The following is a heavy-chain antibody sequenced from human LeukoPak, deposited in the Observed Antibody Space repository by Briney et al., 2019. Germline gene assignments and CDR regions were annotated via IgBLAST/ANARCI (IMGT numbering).Heavy chain of an antibody. CDR1: GGSISSSSYY. D-gene: IGHD3-22*01. J-gene: IGHJ4*02. CDR2: IYYSGST. CDR3: ARENPSGYYNRPIDY. Sequence: SETLSLTCTVSGGSISSSSYYWGWIRQPPGKGLEWIGSIYYSGSTYYNPSLKSRVTISVDTSKNQFSLKLSSVTAADTAIYYCARENPSGYYNRPIDYWGQGTLVTVSS. V-gene: IGHV4-39*07.